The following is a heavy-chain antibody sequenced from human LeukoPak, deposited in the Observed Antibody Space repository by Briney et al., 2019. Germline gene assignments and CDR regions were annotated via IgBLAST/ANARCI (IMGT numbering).Heavy chain of an antibody. CDR3: ARQGYSGHSQGAADY. CDR1: GYTFSIYG. CDR2: ISAYNGNT. Sequence: ASVKVSCKASGYTFSIYGFSWVRQAPGQGLEWMGWISAYNGNTNYAQKFQGRVTMTTDTSTSTAHMELRSLRSDDTAVYYCARQGYSGHSQGAADYWGQETLVTVSS. J-gene: IGHJ4*02. V-gene: IGHV1-18*01. D-gene: IGHD4-23*01.